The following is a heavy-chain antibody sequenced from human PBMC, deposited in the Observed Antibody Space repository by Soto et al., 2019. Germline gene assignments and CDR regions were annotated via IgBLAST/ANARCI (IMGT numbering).Heavy chain of an antibody. D-gene: IGHD2-15*01. CDR3: ARVNSVVTDDAFDI. V-gene: IGHV4-30-2*01. CDR2: IYHSGST. CDR1: GGSISSGGYS. J-gene: IGHJ3*02. Sequence: PSETLSLTCAVSGGSISSGGYSWSWIRQPPGKGLEWIGYIYHSGSTYYNPSLKSRVTISVDRSKNQFSLKLSSVTAADTAVYYCARVNSVVTDDAFDIWGQGTMVT.